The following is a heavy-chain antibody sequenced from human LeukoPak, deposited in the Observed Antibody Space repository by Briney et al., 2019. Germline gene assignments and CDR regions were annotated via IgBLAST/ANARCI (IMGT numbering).Heavy chain of an antibody. CDR3: ARDQVVGATAGTFDF. D-gene: IGHD1-26*01. CDR2: ISGYSGDT. V-gene: IGHV1-18*01. CDR1: GYDFTSFG. J-gene: IGHJ4*02. Sequence: ASVKVSCKASGYDFTSFGISWVRQAPGQGLEWMGWISGYSGDTKYAQEVQARVTMTIDTSTSTAYMEMTSLRSDDTAVYYCARDQVVGATAGTFDFWGQGTLVTVSS.